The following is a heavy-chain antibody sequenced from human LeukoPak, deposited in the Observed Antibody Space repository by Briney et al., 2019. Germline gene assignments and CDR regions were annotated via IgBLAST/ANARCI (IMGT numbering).Heavy chain of an antibody. D-gene: IGHD3/OR15-3a*01. Sequence: SETLSLTCTVSGGSFSSSDYYWGWIRQPPGKGLEWIGSIYYSGNTYYNASLKSQVSISIDTSKNQSSLKLTSVTAADTAVYYCARQTGSGLFILPGGQGTLVTVSS. V-gene: IGHV4-39*01. J-gene: IGHJ4*02. CDR1: GGSFSSSDYY. CDR2: IYYSGNT. CDR3: ARQTGSGLFILP.